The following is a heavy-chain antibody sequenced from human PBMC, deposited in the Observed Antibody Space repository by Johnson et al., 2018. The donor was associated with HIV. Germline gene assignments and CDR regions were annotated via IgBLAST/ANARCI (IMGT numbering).Heavy chain of an antibody. V-gene: IGHV3-15*01. CDR3: AMLFLHAFDI. Sequence: VQLVESGGGVVQPGRSLTLSCAASGITFSNAWMSWVRQAPGKGLEWVGRIKSKTDGGTTDYAAPVKGRFTISRDDSKNTLYLQMNSLRPEDTAVYYCAMLFLHAFDIWGQGTMVTVSS. CDR2: IKSKTDGGTT. D-gene: IGHD3-10*01. CDR1: GITFSNAW. J-gene: IGHJ3*02.